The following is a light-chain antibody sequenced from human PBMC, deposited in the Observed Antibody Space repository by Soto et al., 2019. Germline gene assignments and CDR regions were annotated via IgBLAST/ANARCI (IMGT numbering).Light chain of an antibody. J-gene: IGKJ1*01. V-gene: IGKV3-20*01. CDR2: GAS. CDR3: QQLGT. Sequence: EVVLTQSPGTLFLSPGDSATLSCRASQTVINNYLAWYQQKPGQAPRLLIYGASNRATGIPDRFSGSGSGTDFTLTISRLEPEDFAVYYCQQLGTFGQGTKVEI. CDR1: QTVINNY.